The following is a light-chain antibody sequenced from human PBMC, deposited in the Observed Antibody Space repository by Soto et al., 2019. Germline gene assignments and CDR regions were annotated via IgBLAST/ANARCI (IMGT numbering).Light chain of an antibody. CDR1: QSVNSN. V-gene: IGKV3-15*01. Sequence: EIVMTQSPATLSVSPGERATLSCRASQSVNSNLAWYQQKPGQAPRLLIYGASTRTTGIPARLSDGGSGTEFTLTISSLQSEEFAVYYCQQYNNWPPTFGQGTNVEIK. CDR3: QQYNNWPPT. CDR2: GAS. J-gene: IGKJ1*01.